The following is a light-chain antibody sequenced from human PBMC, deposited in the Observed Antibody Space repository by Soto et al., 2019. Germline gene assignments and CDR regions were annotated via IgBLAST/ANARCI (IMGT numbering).Light chain of an antibody. CDR3: NSYSSTTFYV. J-gene: IGLJ1*01. CDR1: GSDSATFNY. Sequence: QSALAQPASVSGSPGQSITISCTGSGSDSATFNYVSWYQQYPGKAPKLLIYQVTSRASGVSHRFSGSNSGNTAALTISGLQPEDEAEYYCNSYSSTTFYVFGTGTKATVL. CDR2: QVT. V-gene: IGLV2-14*01.